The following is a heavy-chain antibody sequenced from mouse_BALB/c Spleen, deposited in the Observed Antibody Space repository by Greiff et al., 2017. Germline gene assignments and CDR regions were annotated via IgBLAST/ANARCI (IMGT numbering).Heavy chain of an antibody. CDR2: ILPGSGST. Sequence: QVQLQQSGAELVKPGASVKISCKASGYTFSSYCIEWVKQRPGHGLEWIGEILPGSGSTNYNEKFKGKATFTADTSSSTADMQLSSLTSEDSAVYYCERNGYDTYWGQGTMVTVSA. D-gene: IGHD2-2*01. CDR3: ERNGYDTY. J-gene: IGHJ3*01. CDR1: GYTFSSYC. V-gene: IGHV1-9*01.